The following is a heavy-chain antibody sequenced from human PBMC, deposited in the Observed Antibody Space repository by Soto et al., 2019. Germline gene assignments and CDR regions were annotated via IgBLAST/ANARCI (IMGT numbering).Heavy chain of an antibody. CDR3: ARLRDCSGGSCYSDYYYMDV. CDR1: GYNFNRYW. J-gene: IGHJ6*03. CDR2: IYPGDSDT. V-gene: IGHV5-51*01. D-gene: IGHD2-15*01. Sequence: GESLKISCKGSGYNFNRYWIGWVRQMPGKGLEWMGVIYPGDSDTRYSPSLQGQVTISADKSISTAYLQWSSLKASDTAMYYCARLRDCSGGSCYSDYYYMDVWGKGTTVTVSS.